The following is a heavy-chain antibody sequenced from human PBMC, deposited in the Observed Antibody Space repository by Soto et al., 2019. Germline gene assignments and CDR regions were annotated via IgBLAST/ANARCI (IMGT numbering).Heavy chain of an antibody. J-gene: IGHJ4*02. D-gene: IGHD5-18*01. V-gene: IGHV4-34*01. CDR2: INHSGST. CDR1: GGSFSGYY. CDR3: ARGESGYSYGWGRVGFDY. Sequence: SETLSLTCAVYGGSFSGYYWSWIRQPPGKGLEWIGEINHSGSTNYNPSLKSRVTISVDTSKNQFSLKLSSVTAADTAVYYCARGESGYSYGWGRVGFDYWGQGTLVTVSS.